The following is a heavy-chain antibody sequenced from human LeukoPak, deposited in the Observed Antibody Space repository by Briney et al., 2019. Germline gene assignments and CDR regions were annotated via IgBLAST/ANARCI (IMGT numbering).Heavy chain of an antibody. Sequence: ASVKVSCKASGYTFTGYYKHWVRQAPGQGLEWMGWINPNSGGTYYAQKFQGRVTMTRDTSISTAYMELSRLRSDDTAVYYCASSSWLLNYSYGMDVWGQGTTVTV. D-gene: IGHD6-13*01. CDR3: ASSSWLLNYSYGMDV. V-gene: IGHV1-2*02. CDR1: GYTFTGYY. CDR2: INPNSGGT. J-gene: IGHJ6*02.